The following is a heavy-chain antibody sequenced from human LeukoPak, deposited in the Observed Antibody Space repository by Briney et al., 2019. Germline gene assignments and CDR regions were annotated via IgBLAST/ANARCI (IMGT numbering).Heavy chain of an antibody. J-gene: IGHJ5*02. Sequence: GESLRLSCAASGFTLSDYWMHWVRQPPGKGLVWVSRITNDGSITTYADSVRGRFTISRDNAKNMVYLQMNSLRADDTAVYYCARDRPHNWFDPWGQGTLVTASS. V-gene: IGHV3-74*03. CDR1: GFTLSDYW. CDR3: ARDRPHNWFDP. CDR2: ITNDGSIT.